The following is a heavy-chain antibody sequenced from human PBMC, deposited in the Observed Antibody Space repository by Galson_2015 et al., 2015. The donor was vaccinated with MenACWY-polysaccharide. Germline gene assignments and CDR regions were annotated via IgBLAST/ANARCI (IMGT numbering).Heavy chain of an antibody. V-gene: IGHV4-34*01. J-gene: IGHJ5*02. Sequence: SETLSLTCAVYGGSFSGYYWSWIRQPPGKGLEWIGEINHSGSTNYNPSLKSRVTISVDTSKNQFSLKLSSVTAADTAVYYCARHGYILDVLRYFDAGWFDPWGQGTLVTVSS. CDR2: INHSGST. D-gene: IGHD3-9*01. CDR3: ARHGYILDVLRYFDAGWFDP. CDR1: GGSFSGYY.